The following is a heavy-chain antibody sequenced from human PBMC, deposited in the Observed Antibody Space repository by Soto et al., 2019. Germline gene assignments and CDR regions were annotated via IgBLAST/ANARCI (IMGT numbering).Heavy chain of an antibody. CDR2: IYYNGNT. Sequence: QLQLQESGPGLVKPSETLSLTCTVSGGSITSDIHYWGWIRQPPGRGLEWIGTIYYNGNTYYNPSLRSLGTTYMDTSTNQFSLRLTSVTAAETAVYYCARHTDCGSGSSCLGSDNMDTDAFDIWGQGTMVTVS. V-gene: IGHV4-39*01. D-gene: IGHD3-10*01. CDR1: GGSITSDIHY. CDR3: ARHTDCGSGSSCLGSDNMDTDAFDI. J-gene: IGHJ3*02.